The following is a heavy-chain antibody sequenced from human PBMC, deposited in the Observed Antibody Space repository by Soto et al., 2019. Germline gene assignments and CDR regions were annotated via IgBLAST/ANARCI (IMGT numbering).Heavy chain of an antibody. J-gene: IGHJ6*02. CDR2: ISAYNGNT. V-gene: IGHV1-18*01. CDR3: ARDNGFGESDV. CDR1: GYSFTSYG. D-gene: IGHD3-10*01. Sequence: QVQLVQSGAEVKKPGASVKVSCKASGYSFTSYGISWVRQAPGQGLEWMGWISAYNGNTNYAQKLQGRVTMTPDAAAGTAHMERRSLGSDDRAVYYCARDNGFGESDVWGQGTTVTVSS.